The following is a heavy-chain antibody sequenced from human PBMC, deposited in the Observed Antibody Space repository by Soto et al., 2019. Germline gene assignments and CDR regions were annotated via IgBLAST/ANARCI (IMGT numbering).Heavy chain of an antibody. D-gene: IGHD4-17*01. J-gene: IGHJ4*02. V-gene: IGHV3-21*01. CDR2: ISSSSSYI. Sequence: PGGSLRLSCAASGFTFSSYSMNWVRQAPGKGLEWVSSISSSSSYIYYADSVKGRFTISRDNAKNSLYLQMNSLRAEDTAVYYCARDPPSAQNYGDYPPYDYWGQGTLVTVSS. CDR3: ARDPPSAQNYGDYPPYDY. CDR1: GFTFSSYS.